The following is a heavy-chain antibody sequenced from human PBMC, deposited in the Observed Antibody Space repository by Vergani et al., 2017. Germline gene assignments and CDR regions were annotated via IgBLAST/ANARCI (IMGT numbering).Heavy chain of an antibody. CDR3: AGQKLGELSFDY. Sequence: QVQLQESGPGLVKPSETLSLTCTVSGGSIRSYYWSWIRQTPGKGLEWIGYIYNSGSTNYNPSLKSRVTISVDTSKKQCSLKLSSVTAGDTAVDYCAGQKLGELSFDYWGQGALVTVSS. D-gene: IGHD3-16*02. CDR1: GGSIRSYY. V-gene: IGHV4-59*01. J-gene: IGHJ4*02. CDR2: IYNSGST.